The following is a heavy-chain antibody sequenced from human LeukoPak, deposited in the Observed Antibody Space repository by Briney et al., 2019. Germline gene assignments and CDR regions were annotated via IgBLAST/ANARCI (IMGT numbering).Heavy chain of an antibody. D-gene: IGHD3-22*01. CDR1: GGSISSGGYY. J-gene: IGHJ4*02. Sequence: SETLSLTCTVSGGSISSGGYYWSWIRQHPGKGLEWIGYIYYSGSTYYNPSLKSRVTISVDTSKNQFSLKLSSVTAADTAVYYCARGRGYYSYFDYWGQGTLVTVSS. CDR2: IYYSGST. V-gene: IGHV4-31*03. CDR3: ARGRGYYSYFDY.